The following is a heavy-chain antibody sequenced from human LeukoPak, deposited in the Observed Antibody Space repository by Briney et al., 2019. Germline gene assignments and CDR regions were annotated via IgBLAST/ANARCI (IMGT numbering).Heavy chain of an antibody. Sequence: PGGSLKLSCAASGFTFSSYAMSWVRQAPGKGLEWVSAISGSGGGTYYADSVKGRFTISRDNSKNTLYLQMNSLRAEDTAVYYCAKPPLWFGELLSNGMDVWGQGTTVTVSS. J-gene: IGHJ6*02. CDR1: GFTFSSYA. CDR2: ISGSGGGT. CDR3: AKPPLWFGELLSNGMDV. V-gene: IGHV3-23*01. D-gene: IGHD3-10*01.